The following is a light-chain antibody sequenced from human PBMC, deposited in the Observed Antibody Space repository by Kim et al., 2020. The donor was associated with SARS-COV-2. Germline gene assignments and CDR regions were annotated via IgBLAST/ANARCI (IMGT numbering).Light chain of an antibody. CDR2: QDS. CDR3: QAWDSRTAV. J-gene: IGLJ2*01. CDR1: KLGDKY. Sequence: SYELTQPPSVSVSPGQTASITCSGEKLGDKYACWHQQKPGQSPVLVIYQDSKRPSGIPERFSGSNSGNTATLAISGTQAMDEADYYCQAWDSRTAVFGGGTQLTVL. V-gene: IGLV3-1*01.